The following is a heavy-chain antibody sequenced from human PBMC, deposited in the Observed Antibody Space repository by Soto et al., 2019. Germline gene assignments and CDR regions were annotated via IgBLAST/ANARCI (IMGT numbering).Heavy chain of an antibody. J-gene: IGHJ6*03. V-gene: IGHV3-15*01. CDR1: GFTFSNAW. D-gene: IGHD6-13*01. CDR2: IKSKTDGGTT. CDR3: TTDERLRVAAAGTRYYYYMDV. Sequence: GGSLRLSCAASGFTFSNAWMSWVRQAPGKGLEWVGRIKSKTDGGTTDYAAPVKGRFTISRDDSKNTLYLQMNSLKTEDTAVYYCTTDERLRVAAAGTRYYYYMDVWGKGTTVTVSS.